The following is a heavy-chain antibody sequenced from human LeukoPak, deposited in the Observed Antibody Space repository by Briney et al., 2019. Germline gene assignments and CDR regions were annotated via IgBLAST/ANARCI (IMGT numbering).Heavy chain of an antibody. Sequence: GGSLRLSCAASGFTFSSYAMSWVRQAPGKGLECISGFSGSGVSTYYADYVKGRFTISRDNSKNTLYLQMNSLRAEDTGIYYCAKDRVVVVAAALQFDCWGQGTLVTVSS. D-gene: IGHD2-15*01. CDR1: GFTFSSYA. CDR2: FSGSGVST. V-gene: IGHV3-23*01. CDR3: AKDRVVVVAAALQFDC. J-gene: IGHJ4*02.